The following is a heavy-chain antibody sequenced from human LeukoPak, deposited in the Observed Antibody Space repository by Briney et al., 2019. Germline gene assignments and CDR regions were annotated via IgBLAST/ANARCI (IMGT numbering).Heavy chain of an antibody. CDR1: GLIFSSYA. D-gene: IGHD3-10*01. J-gene: IGHJ4*02. V-gene: IGHV3-23*01. CDR2: ISGSGGST. CDR3: AKVRGSYGSADY. Sequence: GGSLRLSCAASGLIFSSYAMSWVRQAPGKGLEWVSAISGSGGSTYYADSVKGRFTISRDNSKNTLYLQMNSLRAEDTAVYYCAKVRGSYGSADYWGQGTLVTVSS.